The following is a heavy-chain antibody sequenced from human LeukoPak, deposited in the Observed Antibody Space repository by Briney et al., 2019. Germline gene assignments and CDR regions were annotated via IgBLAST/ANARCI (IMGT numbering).Heavy chain of an antibody. J-gene: IGHJ4*02. CDR1: GGSISSYY. Sequence: SETLSLTCTVSGGSISSYYWSWIRQPPGKGLEWIGYIYYSGSTNYNPSLKSRVTISVDTSKNQFSLKLSSVTAADTAAYYCARAISRDGYNYALDYWGQGTLVTVSS. V-gene: IGHV4-59*01. CDR3: ARAISRDGYNYALDY. CDR2: IYYSGST. D-gene: IGHD5-24*01.